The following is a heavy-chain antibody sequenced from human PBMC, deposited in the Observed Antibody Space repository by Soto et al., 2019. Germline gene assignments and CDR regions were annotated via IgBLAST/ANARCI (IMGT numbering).Heavy chain of an antibody. J-gene: IGHJ4*02. Sequence: EVQLVESGGGLVQPGGSLRVSCAASGFTLRSHRIHWVRQAPGKGLEWVSRIDTDGGGTSYADSVKGRFTISTDNAKNTVYLQMYGLRAGDTAVYYCATVFGLWGQGTLVAVSS. D-gene: IGHD3-16*01. CDR2: IDTDGGGT. V-gene: IGHV3-74*01. CDR1: GFTLRSHR. CDR3: ATVFGL.